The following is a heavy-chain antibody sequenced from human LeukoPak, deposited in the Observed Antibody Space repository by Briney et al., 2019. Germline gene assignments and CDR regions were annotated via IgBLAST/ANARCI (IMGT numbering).Heavy chain of an antibody. V-gene: IGHV4-38-2*01. CDR2: IHYSGST. J-gene: IGHJ4*02. D-gene: IGHD3-3*01. CDR1: GYSIRSGYH. CDR3: ARAVLF. Sequence: SEXXXXXCAVSGYSIRSGYHWGWIRQPPGKGLEWIGSIHYSGSTYYNPSLKSRVTISVDTSKNQFSLKLTSVTAADTAVYYCARAVLFWGQGTLVTVSS.